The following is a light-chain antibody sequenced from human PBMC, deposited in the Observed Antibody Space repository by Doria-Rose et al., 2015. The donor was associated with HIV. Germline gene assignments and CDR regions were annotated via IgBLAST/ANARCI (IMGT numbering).Light chain of an antibody. J-gene: IGKJ1*01. CDR2: DAS. CDR1: QSFSSTY. CDR3: HQYGTSWM. V-gene: IGKV3-20*01. Sequence: EIVLTQSPGTLSLSTGERATLSCRASQSFSSTYLAWYQQQPGQAPSLLIYDASTSATGIPDRFSASGSGTDFTLTNNRLEPEDFALYYCHQYGTSWMFGQGTKVKI.